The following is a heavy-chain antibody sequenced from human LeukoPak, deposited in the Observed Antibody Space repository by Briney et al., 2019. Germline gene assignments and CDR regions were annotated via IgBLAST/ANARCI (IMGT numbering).Heavy chain of an antibody. D-gene: IGHD3-9*01. V-gene: IGHV5-51*01. CDR2: IYPGDSDT. CDR3: ARLLYYDILTGCQYYFDY. J-gene: IGHJ4*02. CDR1: GYSFTSYW. Sequence: GESLKISCKGSGYSFTSYWIGWVRQMPGKGLEWMGIIYPGDSDTRYSPSFQGQVTISADKSISTAYLQWSSLKASDTAMYYCARLLYYDILTGCQYYFDYWGQGTLVTVSS.